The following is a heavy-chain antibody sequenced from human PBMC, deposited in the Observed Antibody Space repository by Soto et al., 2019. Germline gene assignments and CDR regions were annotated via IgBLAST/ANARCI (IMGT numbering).Heavy chain of an antibody. J-gene: IGHJ4*02. V-gene: IGHV3-30*03. D-gene: IGHD5-18*01. CDR1: GFTFSSYG. Sequence: QVQLVESGGGVVQPGRSLRLSCAASGFTFSSYGMHWVRQAPGKGLEWVAVISYDGSNKYYADSVKGRFTIARDNSEKTLCLQMESVRGEDTGVDYWARGGVGVDTGMVALLDYWGQGTLVSVSS. CDR2: ISYDGSNK. CDR3: ARGGVGVDTGMVALLDY.